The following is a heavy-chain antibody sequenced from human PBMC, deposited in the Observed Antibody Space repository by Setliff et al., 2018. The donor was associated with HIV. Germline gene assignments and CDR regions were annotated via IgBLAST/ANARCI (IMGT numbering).Heavy chain of an antibody. CDR1: GGTFRSYG. CDR3: VRGGQYYRSTYYYYYMDV. D-gene: IGHD3-16*02. Sequence: SVKVSCKASGGTFRSYGISWVRQAPGQGPEWMAGIIPMFGTTNYAQKFQGRVTIAADEFTSTAYMELSSLRSEDTAVYYCVRGGQYYRSTYYYYYMDVWGKGTTVTVSS. J-gene: IGHJ6*03. V-gene: IGHV1-69*13. CDR2: IIPMFGTT.